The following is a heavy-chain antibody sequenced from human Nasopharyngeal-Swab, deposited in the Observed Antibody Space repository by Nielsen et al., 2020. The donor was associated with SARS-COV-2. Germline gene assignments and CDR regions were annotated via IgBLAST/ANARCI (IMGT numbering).Heavy chain of an antibody. J-gene: IGHJ4*02. D-gene: IGHD5-18*01. CDR2: IWYDGSNK. V-gene: IGHV3-33*01. CDR3: ARVPGDTAMASDY. Sequence: WIRQPPGKGLEWVAVIWYDGSNKYYAGSVKGRFTISRDNSKNTLYLQMNSLRAEDTAVYYCARVPGDTAMASDYWGQGTLVTVSS.